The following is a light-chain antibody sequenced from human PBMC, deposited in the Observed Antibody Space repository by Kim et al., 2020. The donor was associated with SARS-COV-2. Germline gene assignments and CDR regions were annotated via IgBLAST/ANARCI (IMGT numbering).Light chain of an antibody. CDR1: ALPKQY. CDR2: KDS. Sequence: SPGQTARITCSGDALPKQYAYWYQQKPGQAPVLVIYKDSERPSGIPERFSGSSSGTTVTLTISGVQAEDEADYYCQSADSSGPWVFGGGTQLTVL. J-gene: IGLJ3*02. CDR3: QSADSSGPWV. V-gene: IGLV3-25*03.